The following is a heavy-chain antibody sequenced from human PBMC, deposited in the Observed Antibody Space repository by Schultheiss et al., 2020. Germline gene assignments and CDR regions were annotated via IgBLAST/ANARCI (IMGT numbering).Heavy chain of an antibody. Sequence: SVKVSCKASGGTLSSYAISWVRQAPGQGLEWMGRIIPILGIANYAQKFQGRVTITADESTSTAYMELSSLRSEDTAVYYCARDGRQGTYYYYSIASPLGYWGQGTLVTVSS. CDR3: ARDGRQGTYYYYSIASPLGY. CDR1: GGTLSSYA. CDR2: IIPILGIA. J-gene: IGHJ4*02. V-gene: IGHV1-69*04. D-gene: IGHD3-22*01.